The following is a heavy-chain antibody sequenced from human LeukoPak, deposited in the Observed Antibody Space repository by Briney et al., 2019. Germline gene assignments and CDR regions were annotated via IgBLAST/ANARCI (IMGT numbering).Heavy chain of an antibody. CDR3: ARDLPYCSGGSCYWEDFDY. CDR2: IWYDGSNK. D-gene: IGHD2-15*01. J-gene: IGHJ4*02. V-gene: IGHV3-33*01. CDR1: GFTFSSYG. Sequence: GGSLRLSCAASGFTFSSYGMHWVRQAPGKGLEWVAVIWYDGSNKYYADSVKGRFTISRDNSKNTLYLQMNSLRAEDTAVYYCARDLPYCSGGSCYWEDFDYWGQGTLVTVSS.